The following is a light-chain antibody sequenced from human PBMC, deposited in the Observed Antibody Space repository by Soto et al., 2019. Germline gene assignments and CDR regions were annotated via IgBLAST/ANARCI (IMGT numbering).Light chain of an antibody. CDR3: QQSNTFPWT. CDR2: AAS. CDR1: QGISTW. J-gene: IGKJ1*01. Sequence: DIPMAQSPSSVPACVGDRVTITCRASQGISTWLAWYQQKPGKAPKLLIYAASSVQSGVRSRFSGSASGTNYTLTIISLQPEDFAIYYCQQSNTFPWTFGHGTKVDIK. V-gene: IGKV1-12*01.